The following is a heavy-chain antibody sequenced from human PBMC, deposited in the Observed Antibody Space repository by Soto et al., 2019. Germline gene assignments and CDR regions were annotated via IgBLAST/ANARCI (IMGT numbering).Heavy chain of an antibody. CDR2: IIPIFGTA. V-gene: IGHV1-69*13. J-gene: IGHJ6*02. Sequence: ASVKVSCKASGGTFSSYAISWVRQAPGQGLEWMGGIIPIFGTANYAQKSQGRVTITADESTSTAYMELSSLRSEDTAVYYCATRSYDFWSGYPGHYGMDVWGQGTTVTVSS. D-gene: IGHD3-3*01. CDR3: ATRSYDFWSGYPGHYGMDV. CDR1: GGTFSSYA.